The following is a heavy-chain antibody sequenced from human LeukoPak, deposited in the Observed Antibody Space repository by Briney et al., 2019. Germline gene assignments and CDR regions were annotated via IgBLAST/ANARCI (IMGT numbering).Heavy chain of an antibody. V-gene: IGHV3-48*01. CDR2: ISSSSSTI. D-gene: IGHD3-10*01. J-gene: IGHJ4*02. Sequence: PGGSLRLSCAASGFTFSSYSMNWVRQAPGKGLEWVSYISSSSSTIYYADSVKGRFTISRDNAKNSLYLQMNSLRAEDTAVYYCGGIGTFDYWGQGTLVTVSS. CDR3: GGIGTFDY. CDR1: GFTFSSYS.